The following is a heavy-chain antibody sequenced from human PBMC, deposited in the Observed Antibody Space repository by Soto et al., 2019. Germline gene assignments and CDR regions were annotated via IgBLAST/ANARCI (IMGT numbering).Heavy chain of an antibody. CDR1: GFTFSSYS. CDR2: ISSSSSTI. Sequence: EVQLVESGGGLVQPGGSLRLSCAASGFTFSSYSMNWVRQAPGKGLEWVSYISSSSSTIYYADSVKGRFTISRDNAKNSLYLQMNSLRAEDTAVYYCARDLRWFNGDYRGRTPIDYWGQGTLVTVSS. V-gene: IGHV3-48*01. D-gene: IGHD4-17*01. J-gene: IGHJ4*02. CDR3: ARDLRWFNGDYRGRTPIDY.